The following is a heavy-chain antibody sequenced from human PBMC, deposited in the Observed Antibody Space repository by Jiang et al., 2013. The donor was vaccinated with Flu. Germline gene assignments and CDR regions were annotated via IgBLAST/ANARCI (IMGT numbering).Heavy chain of an antibody. Sequence: YAMHWVRQAPGKGLEWVAVISYDGSNKYYADSVKGRFTISRDNSKNTLYLQMNSLRAEDTAVYYCARAHGDYTPPDYWGQGTLVTVSS. CDR3: ARAHGDYTPPDY. D-gene: IGHD4-17*01. CDR2: ISYDGSNK. J-gene: IGHJ4*02. CDR1: YA. V-gene: IGHV3-30-3*01.